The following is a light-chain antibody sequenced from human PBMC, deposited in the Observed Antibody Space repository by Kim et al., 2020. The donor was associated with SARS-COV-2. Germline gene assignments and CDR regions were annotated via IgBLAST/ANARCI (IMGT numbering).Light chain of an antibody. CDR3: QQSYNIPLT. J-gene: IGKJ4*01. CDR1: QNISTY. V-gene: IGKV1-39*01. CDR2: SAS. Sequence: ASVGERVTIICRASQNISTYLNWYQQRPGKAPTVLIYSASNLQSGVPLRFSGSGSGTDFTLTINSLQPEDFATYSCQQSYNIPLTFGGGTKVDIK.